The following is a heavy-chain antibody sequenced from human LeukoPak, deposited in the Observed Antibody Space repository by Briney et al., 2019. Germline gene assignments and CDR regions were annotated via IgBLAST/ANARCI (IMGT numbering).Heavy chain of an antibody. D-gene: IGHD6-19*01. CDR3: TRILDPRWLVGAPSYGMDV. V-gene: IGHV3-73*01. J-gene: IGHJ6*02. Sequence: GGSLRLSCAASGLTFSGSAMHGVGQACGKGREWVGRSRSKANSYAAAYAASVKGRFTISRDDSKNTASLQMNSLKTEDTAVYYCTRILDPRWLVGAPSYGMDVWGQGTTVTVSS. CDR1: GLTFSGSA. CDR2: SRSKANSYAA.